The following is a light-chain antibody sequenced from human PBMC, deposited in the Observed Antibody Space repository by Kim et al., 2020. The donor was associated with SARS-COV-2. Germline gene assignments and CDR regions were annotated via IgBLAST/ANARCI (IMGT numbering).Light chain of an antibody. J-gene: IGKJ2*01. CDR2: GAS. Sequence: SPGEVATLSCRASQSCSSSYLAWYQQKPGQAPRLLIFGASTRATGIPDRFSGSGSGTDFTLTISRLEPEYFAVYYCQQYGTSVRYTFGQGTKLEI. CDR3: QQYGTSVRYT. V-gene: IGKV3-20*01. CDR1: QSCSSSY.